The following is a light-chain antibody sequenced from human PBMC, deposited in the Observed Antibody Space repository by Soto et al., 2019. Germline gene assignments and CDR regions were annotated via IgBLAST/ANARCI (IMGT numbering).Light chain of an antibody. CDR3: SSLLPSEILL. Sequence: QSALTQPASVSGSPGQSITISCTGTSSDVGAYNSVSWFQQYPGKAPKLIIYDVSNRPSGVSYRFSASTSGSVASLTISGLQADDEADYYCSSLLPSEILLFGGGTKLTVL. V-gene: IGLV2-14*03. J-gene: IGLJ2*01. CDR2: DVS. CDR1: SSDVGAYNS.